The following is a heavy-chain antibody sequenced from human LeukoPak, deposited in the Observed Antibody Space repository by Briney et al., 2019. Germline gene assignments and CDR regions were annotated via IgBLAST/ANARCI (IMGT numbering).Heavy chain of an antibody. D-gene: IGHD4-23*01. CDR1: GGTFSSYA. CDR2: IIPIFGTA. CDR3: ASILGCGGNSGDWFDP. V-gene: IGHV1-69*05. Sequence: ASVKVSCKASGGTFSSYAISWVRQAPGQGLEWMGGIIPIFGTANYAQKFQGRVTITTDESTSTAYMELSSLRSEDTAVYYCASILGCGGNSGDWFDPWGQGTLVTVSS. J-gene: IGHJ5*02.